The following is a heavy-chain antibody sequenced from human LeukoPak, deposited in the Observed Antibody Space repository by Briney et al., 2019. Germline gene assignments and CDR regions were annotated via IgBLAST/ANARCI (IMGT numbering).Heavy chain of an antibody. V-gene: IGHV3-53*01. D-gene: IGHD6-19*01. CDR1: GFTVSSNY. CDR2: IYDSGTT. CDR3: AGRRSSGWYAY. Sequence: GGSLRLSCATSGFTVSSNYMSWVHQAPGKGLEWVSVIYDSGTTYYADSVKGRFLIFRDTSKNTVDLQMNSLRVEDTAVYYCAGRRSSGWYAYWGQGTLVTVSS. J-gene: IGHJ4*02.